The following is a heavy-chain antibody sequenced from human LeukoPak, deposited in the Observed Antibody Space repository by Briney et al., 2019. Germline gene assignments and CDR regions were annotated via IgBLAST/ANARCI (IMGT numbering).Heavy chain of an antibody. J-gene: IGHJ4*02. V-gene: IGHV4-4*07. D-gene: IGHD1-7*01. CDR3: AREGTY. CDR2: IYTSGST. CDR1: GGSISIYY. Sequence: PSETLSLTCTVSGGSISIYYWNWIRQPAGKGLEWIGRIYTSGSTKYNPSLKSRVTISVDTSKNQFSLKLSSVTAADTAVYYCAREGTYWGQGTLVTVSS.